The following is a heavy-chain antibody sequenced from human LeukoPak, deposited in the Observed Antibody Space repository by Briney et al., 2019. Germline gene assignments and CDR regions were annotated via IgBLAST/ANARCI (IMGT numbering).Heavy chain of an antibody. CDR3: AKTYSSGWYPWDC. J-gene: IGHJ4*02. CDR1: GFTFSSYG. CDR2: ISGSGGST. Sequence: GGSLRLSCAASGFTFSSYGMSWVRQAPGKGLEWVSAISGSGGSTYYADSVKGRFTISRDNSKNTLYLQMNSLRAEDTAVYYCAKTYSSGWYPWDCWGQGTLVTVSS. V-gene: IGHV3-23*01. D-gene: IGHD6-13*01.